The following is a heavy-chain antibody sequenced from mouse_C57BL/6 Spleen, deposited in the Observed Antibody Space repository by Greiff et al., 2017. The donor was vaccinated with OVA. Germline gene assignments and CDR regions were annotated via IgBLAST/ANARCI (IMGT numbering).Heavy chain of an antibody. Sequence: QVQLQQPGTELVKPGASVKLSCKASGYTFTSYWMHWVKQRPGQGLEWIGNINPSNGGTNYNEKFKSKATLTVDKSSSTAYMQLSSLTSEDSAVYYCASSGYYVLYYYAMDYWGQGTSVTVSS. CDR3: ASSGYYVLYYYAMDY. D-gene: IGHD2-3*01. CDR1: GYTFTSYW. J-gene: IGHJ4*01. V-gene: IGHV1-53*01. CDR2: INPSNGGT.